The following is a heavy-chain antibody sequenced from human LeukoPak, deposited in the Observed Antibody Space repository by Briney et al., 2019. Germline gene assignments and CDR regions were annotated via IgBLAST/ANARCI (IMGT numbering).Heavy chain of an antibody. CDR2: IYSDSRT. CDR1: GFSVSSNY. CDR3: ARNPVRRGFDYNYGMDV. D-gene: IGHD3-10*01. J-gene: IGHJ6*02. Sequence: GGSLRLSCAASGFSVSSNYMNWVRQAPGKGLEWVSVIYSDSRTSYADSVKGRFTISRDNSKNTLYLQMNSLRAEDTAVYYCARNPVRRGFDYNYGMDVWGPGTTVTVSS. V-gene: IGHV3-66*01.